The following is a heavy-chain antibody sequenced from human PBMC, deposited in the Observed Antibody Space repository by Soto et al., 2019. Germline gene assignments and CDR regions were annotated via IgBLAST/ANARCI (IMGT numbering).Heavy chain of an antibody. V-gene: IGHV3-30*18. J-gene: IGHJ4*02. CDR1: GFTFSSYG. Sequence: GGSLRLSCAASGFTFSSYGMHWVRQAPGKGLEWVAVISYDGSNKYYADSVKGRFTISRDNSKNTLYLQMNSLRAEDTAVYYCAKELAPQDSHGYVDYWGQGTLVTVSS. CDR2: ISYDGSNK. D-gene: IGHD5-18*01. CDR3: AKELAPQDSHGYVDY.